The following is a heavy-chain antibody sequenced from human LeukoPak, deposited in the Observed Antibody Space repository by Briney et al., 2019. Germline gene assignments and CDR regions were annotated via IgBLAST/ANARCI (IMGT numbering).Heavy chain of an antibody. V-gene: IGHV5-51*01. CDR3: ARHQGREFDY. Sequence: GESLKISCKASGYSFSDYWIGWVRQMPGKGLEYMGIIYPGDSDTRYSPSFQGQVTISADKSISTAYLQWSSLKASDTAMYYCARHQGREFDYWGQGTLVTVSS. J-gene: IGHJ4*02. CDR1: GYSFSDYW. CDR2: IYPGDSDT.